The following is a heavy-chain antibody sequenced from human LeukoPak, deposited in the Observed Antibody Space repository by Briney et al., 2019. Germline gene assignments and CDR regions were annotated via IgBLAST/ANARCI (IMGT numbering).Heavy chain of an antibody. J-gene: IGHJ4*02. Sequence: PGGSLRLSCAASGFTFSSYGMHWVRQAPGKGLEWVAFIRYDGSNKYYADSVKGRFTISRDNSKNTLYLQMNSLRAEDTAVYYCAKDPFRIQPTGHYFDYWGQGTLVTVSS. CDR2: IRYDGSNK. CDR1: GFTFSSYG. V-gene: IGHV3-30*02. D-gene: IGHD1-1*01. CDR3: AKDPFRIQPTGHYFDY.